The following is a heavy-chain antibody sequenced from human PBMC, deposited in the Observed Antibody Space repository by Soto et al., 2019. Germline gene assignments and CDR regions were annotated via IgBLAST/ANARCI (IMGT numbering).Heavy chain of an antibody. CDR3: ARSPRRVDGKWFLDY. CDR2: ILHTGHT. Sequence: QVQLQESGPGLVKPSGTLSLTCAVSGDSFTSSNWWTWVRQPPGKGLEWIGDILHTGHTDYSPSLKRRVTISVDTSNRQFSLSLTSVTAADTAVYYCARSPRRVDGKWFLDYWGQGTLVTVSS. J-gene: IGHJ4*02. CDR1: GDSFTSSNW. D-gene: IGHD3-22*01. V-gene: IGHV4-4*02.